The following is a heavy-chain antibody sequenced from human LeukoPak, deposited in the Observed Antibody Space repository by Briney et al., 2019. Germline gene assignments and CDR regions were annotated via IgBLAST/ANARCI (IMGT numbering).Heavy chain of an antibody. CDR3: ATVGSHYFDSYRYYSDY. J-gene: IGHJ4*02. Sequence: GGSLRLSRTASVFTFSSYWMHWVRRAPGKGLVWVSRINTDGRSTNYADSVKGLFTISRDNAKNTLYLQMNSLRAEDTAVYYCATVGSHYFDSYRYYSDYWGQGTLVTVSS. D-gene: IGHD3-22*01. CDR2: INTDGRST. V-gene: IGHV3-74*01. CDR1: VFTFSSYW.